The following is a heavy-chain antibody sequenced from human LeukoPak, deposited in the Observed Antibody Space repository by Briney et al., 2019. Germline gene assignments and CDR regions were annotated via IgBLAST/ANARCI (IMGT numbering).Heavy chain of an antibody. J-gene: IGHJ5*02. CDR2: INHSGST. CDR1: GGSFSGYY. Sequence: SETLSLTCAVYGGSFSGYYWSWIRQPPGKGLEWIGEINHSGSTNYNPSLESRGTISVDTSKNQFSLKLSSVTAADTAVYYCARGPMYYDFWSGYYTKWFDPWGQGTLVTVSS. CDR3: ARGPMYYDFWSGYYTKWFDP. D-gene: IGHD3-3*01. V-gene: IGHV4-34*01.